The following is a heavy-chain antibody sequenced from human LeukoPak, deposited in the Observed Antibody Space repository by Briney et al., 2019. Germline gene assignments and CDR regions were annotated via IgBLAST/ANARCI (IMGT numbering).Heavy chain of an antibody. CDR3: ARDLRSGPFDI. CDR1: GGSISSYY. D-gene: IGHD3-3*01. J-gene: IGHJ3*02. V-gene: IGHV4-4*07. Sequence: SETLYLTCTVSGGSISSYYWSWIRQPAGKGLEWIGRIYTSGSTNYNPSLKSRVTISVDTSKNQFSLKLSSVTAADTAVYYCARDLRSGPFDIWGQGTMVTVSS. CDR2: IYTSGST.